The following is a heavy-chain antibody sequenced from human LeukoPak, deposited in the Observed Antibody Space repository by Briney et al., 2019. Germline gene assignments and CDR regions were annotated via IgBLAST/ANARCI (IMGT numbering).Heavy chain of an antibody. J-gene: IGHJ4*02. D-gene: IGHD6-6*01. CDR2: ISGSGGST. CDR1: GFTFSSYA. Sequence: GGSLRLSCAASGFTFSSYAMSWVRQAPGKGLEWVSAISGSGGSTYYADSVKGRFTISRDNSKNTLYLQMNSLRAEDTAMYYCARADGSSSSYAPLGYWGQGTLVTVSS. V-gene: IGHV3-23*01. CDR3: ARADGSSSSYAPLGY.